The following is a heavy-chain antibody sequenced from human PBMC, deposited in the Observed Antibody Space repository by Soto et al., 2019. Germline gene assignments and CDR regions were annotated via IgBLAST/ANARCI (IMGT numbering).Heavy chain of an antibody. CDR2: IYYSGST. V-gene: IGHV4-31*03. CDR3: ASLVALGYCSGGSCYGGIDY. Sequence: LSLTCTVSGGSISSGVYYWSWIRQHPGKGLEWIGYIYYSGSTYYNPSLKSRVTLSVDTSKNQFSLKLSSVTAADTAVYYCASLVALGYCSGGSCYGGIDYWGQGTLVTVSS. J-gene: IGHJ4*02. CDR1: GGSISSGVYY. D-gene: IGHD2-15*01.